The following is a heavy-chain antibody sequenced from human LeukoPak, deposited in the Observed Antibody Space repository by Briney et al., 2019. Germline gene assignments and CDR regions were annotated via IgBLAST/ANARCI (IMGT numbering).Heavy chain of an antibody. CDR1: GFTVSSNY. J-gene: IGHJ6*02. Sequence: GGSLRLSCAASGFTVSSNYMSWVRQAPGKGLEWVSVIYSDGKTYYADSVKGRFTISRDNSKNTLYLQMNSLRAEDTAVYYCAKDLYGSYAMDVWGQGTTVTVSS. CDR3: AKDLYGSYAMDV. V-gene: IGHV3-53*01. D-gene: IGHD4-17*01. CDR2: IYSDGKT.